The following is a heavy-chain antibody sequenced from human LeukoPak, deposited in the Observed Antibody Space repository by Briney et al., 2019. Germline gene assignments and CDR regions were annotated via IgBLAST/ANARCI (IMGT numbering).Heavy chain of an antibody. J-gene: IGHJ3*01. D-gene: IGHD3-10*01. CDR2: INHSGNT. V-gene: IGHV4-34*01. CDR1: GGSFSGYY. Sequence: TPSETLSLTCAVYGGSFSGYYWSWIRQPPGKGLEWIGEINHSGNTNYNPSLKSRVTISVDTSKNQFSLRLSSVTAADTAVYYCARPILLYFGETHGAFDVWGQGTMVTVSS. CDR3: ARPILLYFGETHGAFDV.